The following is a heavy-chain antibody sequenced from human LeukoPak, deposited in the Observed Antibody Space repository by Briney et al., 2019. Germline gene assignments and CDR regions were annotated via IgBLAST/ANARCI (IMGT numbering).Heavy chain of an antibody. CDR2: MNPNSGNT. V-gene: IGHV1-8*01. Sequence: ASVKVSCKASGYTFTSYDINWVRQATGQGLEWMGWMNPNSGNTGYAQKLQGRVTMTTDTSTSTAYMELRSLRSDDTAVYYCARDNRFGRGQIPDYWGQGTLVTVSS. CDR3: ARDNRFGRGQIPDY. D-gene: IGHD3-16*01. J-gene: IGHJ4*02. CDR1: GYTFTSYD.